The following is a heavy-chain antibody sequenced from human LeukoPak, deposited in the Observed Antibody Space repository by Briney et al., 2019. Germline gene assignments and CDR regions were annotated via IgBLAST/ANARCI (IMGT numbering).Heavy chain of an antibody. CDR2: INPDGSQT. J-gene: IGHJ5*02. CDR1: GFTFSSYW. CDR3: ARDLGYGAPDP. V-gene: IGHV3-7*01. Sequence: GGSLRLFCAASGFTFSSYWMNWVRQAPGKGLEGVALINPDGSQTNYVDSVKGRLTISRDNAENSLYLQMNSLRAEDTAVYYCARDLGYGAPDPWGQGTLVTVSS. D-gene: IGHD4-17*01.